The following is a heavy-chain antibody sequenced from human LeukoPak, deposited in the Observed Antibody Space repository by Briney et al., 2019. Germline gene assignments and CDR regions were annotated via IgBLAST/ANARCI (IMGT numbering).Heavy chain of an antibody. CDR1: GYTFTGYY. D-gene: IGHD3-10*01. J-gene: IGHJ6*02. V-gene: IGHV1-2*02. Sequence: ASVKVSCKASGYTFTGYYMHWVRQAPGQGLEWMGWINPNSGGTNYAQKSQGRVTMTRDTSISTAYMELSRLRSDDTAVYYCARDYYGSGSYFDPIPKNYYGMDVWGQGTTVTVSS. CDR2: INPNSGGT. CDR3: ARDYYGSGSYFDPIPKNYYGMDV.